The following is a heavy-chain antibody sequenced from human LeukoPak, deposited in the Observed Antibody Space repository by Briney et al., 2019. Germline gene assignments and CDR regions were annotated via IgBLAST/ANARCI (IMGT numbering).Heavy chain of an antibody. CDR3: AREHRDYVGDGYYYGC. Sequence: SETLSLTCTVSGGSITNYYWSWIRQPAGKGLEWIGRIYTSGITDYNPSLRSRVTLSVDTSKNHFSLKLSSVTAADTAVYFCAREHRDYVGDGYYYGCWGQGTLVTISS. J-gene: IGHJ4*02. CDR2: IYTSGIT. CDR1: GGSITNYY. D-gene: IGHD3-22*01. V-gene: IGHV4-4*07.